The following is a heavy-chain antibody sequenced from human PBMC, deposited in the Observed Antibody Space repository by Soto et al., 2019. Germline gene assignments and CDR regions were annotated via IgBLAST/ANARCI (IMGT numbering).Heavy chain of an antibody. D-gene: IGHD5-12*01. J-gene: IGHJ4*02. CDR3: ARGSGDGYNYIVYY. CDR1: GFTFSSYA. CDR2: ISYDGSNN. V-gene: IGHV3-30-3*01. Sequence: QVQLVESRGGVVQPGRSLRLSCAASGFTFSSYAMHWVRQAPGKGLEWVAVISYDGSNNYYADSVKGRFTISRDNSKNALYLQMNSLRAEDTAVYYCARGSGDGYNYIVYYWGQGTLVTVSS.